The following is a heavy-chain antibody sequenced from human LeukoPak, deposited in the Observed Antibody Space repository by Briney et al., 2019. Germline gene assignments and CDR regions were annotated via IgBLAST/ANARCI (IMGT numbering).Heavy chain of an antibody. CDR2: IDPSDSYT. V-gene: IGHV5-10-1*01. Sequence: GESLKISCKDSGYSFTSYWISWVRQMPGKGLEWMGRIDPSDSYTNYSPSFQGHVTISADKSISTAYLQWSSLKASDTAMYYCARRDSGFEFFDYWGQGTLVTVSS. J-gene: IGHJ4*02. CDR3: ARRDSGFEFFDY. CDR1: GYSFTSYW. D-gene: IGHD1-26*01.